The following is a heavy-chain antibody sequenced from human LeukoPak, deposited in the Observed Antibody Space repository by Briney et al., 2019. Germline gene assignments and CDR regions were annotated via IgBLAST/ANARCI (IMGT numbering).Heavy chain of an antibody. Sequence: SETLSLTCTVSGGSISSGDYYWSWIRQPPGKGLEWIGYIYYSGSTYYNPSLKSRVTISVDTSKNQFSLKLSSVTAADTAVYYCARPATYYDILYFDYWGQGTLVTVSS. CDR3: ARPATYYDILYFDY. J-gene: IGHJ4*02. D-gene: IGHD3-9*01. V-gene: IGHV4-30-4*08. CDR2: IYYSGST. CDR1: GGSISSGDYY.